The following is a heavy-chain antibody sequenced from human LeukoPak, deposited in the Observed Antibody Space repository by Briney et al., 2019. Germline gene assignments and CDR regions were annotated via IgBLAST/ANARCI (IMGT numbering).Heavy chain of an antibody. Sequence: PGGSLRLSCAASGFTVSSNYMSWVRQSPGKGLEWVSVMYSGGSTYYADSVKGRFTISRDNSKNTLYLQMNSLRAEDTAVYYCARDADYYALDYWGQGTLVTVSS. CDR2: MYSGGST. CDR1: GFTVSSNY. D-gene: IGHD3-10*01. CDR3: ARDADYYALDY. V-gene: IGHV3-66*02. J-gene: IGHJ4*02.